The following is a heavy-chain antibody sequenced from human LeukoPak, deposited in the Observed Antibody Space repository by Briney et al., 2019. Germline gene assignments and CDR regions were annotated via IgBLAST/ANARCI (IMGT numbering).Heavy chain of an antibody. CDR2: ISAYNGNT. V-gene: IGHV1-18*01. D-gene: IGHD3-22*01. Sequence: ASVKVSCKASGYTFTSHGISWVRQAPGQGLEWMGWISAYNGNTNYAQKLQGRVTMTTDTSTSTAYMELRSLRSDDTAVYYCARGAEYYYDSSGYPYWGQGTLVTVSS. J-gene: IGHJ4*02. CDR1: GYTFTSHG. CDR3: ARGAEYYYDSSGYPY.